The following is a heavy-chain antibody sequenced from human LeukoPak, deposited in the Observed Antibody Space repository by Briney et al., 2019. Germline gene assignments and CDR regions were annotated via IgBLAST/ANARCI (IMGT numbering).Heavy chain of an antibody. Sequence: GGSLTLSCAASGLTFSSYSMNWVRQAPGKGLEWVSSISSSSSYIYYADSVKGRFTISRDNAKNSLYLQMNSLRAEDTAVYYCARDRVRGVIGSNWFDPWGQGTLVTVFS. V-gene: IGHV3-21*01. J-gene: IGHJ5*02. CDR1: GLTFSSYS. CDR3: ARDRVRGVIGSNWFDP. D-gene: IGHD3-10*01. CDR2: ISSSSSYI.